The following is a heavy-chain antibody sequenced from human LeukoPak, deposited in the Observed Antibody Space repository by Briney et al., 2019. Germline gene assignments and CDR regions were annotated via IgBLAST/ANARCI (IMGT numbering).Heavy chain of an antibody. J-gene: IGHJ4*02. CDR3: AKASSGYLRY. CDR1: GFTFSSYG. V-gene: IGHV3-30*18. CDR2: ISYDGSNK. D-gene: IGHD3-22*01. Sequence: PGGSLRLSCAASGFTFSSYGMPWVRQAPGKGLEWVAVISYDGSNKYYADSVKGRFTISRDNSKNTLYLQMNSLRAEDTAVYYCAKASSGYLRYWGQGTLVTVSS.